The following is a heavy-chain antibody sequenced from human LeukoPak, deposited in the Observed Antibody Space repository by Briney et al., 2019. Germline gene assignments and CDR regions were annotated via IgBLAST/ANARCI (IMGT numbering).Heavy chain of an antibody. CDR1: GPTFTSYA. V-gene: IGHV1-69*04. J-gene: IGHJ4*02. D-gene: IGHD5-24*01. Sequence: SVKVSCKASGPTFTSYAISWVRQAPGQGLEWMGRINPILGVANYAQKFQGRVTMTADNSISTAYMELSSLRAEDTDVYYCARDPAKRRDGLDYWGQGTLVTVSS. CDR2: INPILGVA. CDR3: ARDPAKRRDGLDY.